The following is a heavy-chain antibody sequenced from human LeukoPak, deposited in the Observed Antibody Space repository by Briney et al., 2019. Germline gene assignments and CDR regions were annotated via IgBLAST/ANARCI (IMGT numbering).Heavy chain of an antibody. J-gene: IGHJ4*02. D-gene: IGHD2-8*01. V-gene: IGHV3-15*01. CDR2: IKSKTDGGTT. CDR3: TTGRHCTNGVCRGGDY. Sequence: PGGSLRLSCAASGFTFSNAWMSWVRQAPGKGLEWVGRIKSKTDGGTTDYAAPVRGRFTISRDDSKHTLYMQMNSLKTEDTAVYYCTTGRHCTNGVCRGGDYWGQGTLVTVSS. CDR1: GFTFSNAW.